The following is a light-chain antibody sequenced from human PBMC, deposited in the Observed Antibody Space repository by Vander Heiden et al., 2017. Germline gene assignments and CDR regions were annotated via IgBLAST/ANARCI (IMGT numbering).Light chain of an antibody. CDR3: AAWDDSLNGFVV. J-gene: IGLJ2*01. V-gene: IGLV1-44*01. Sequence: QSVLTQPPSASGTPGPRVTISCYGSSSNIGSNTVNWYQQLPGTAPKLLIYSNNQRPSGVPDRFSGSKSGTSASLAISGLQSEDEADYYCAAWDDSLNGFVVFGGGTKLTVL. CDR2: SNN. CDR1: SSNIGSNT.